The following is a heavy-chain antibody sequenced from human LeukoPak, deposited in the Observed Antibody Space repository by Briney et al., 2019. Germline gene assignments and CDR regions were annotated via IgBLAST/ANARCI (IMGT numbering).Heavy chain of an antibody. CDR1: GYTLTELS. J-gene: IGHJ4*02. Sequence: ASVKVSCKVSGYTLTELSMHWVRQAPGKGLEWMGGFDPEDGETIYAQKFQGRVTMTEDTSTDTAYMELSSLRSEDTAVYYCATDTYYYDSSGYTAVHDYWGQGTLVTVPS. CDR3: ATDTYYYDSSGYTAVHDY. CDR2: FDPEDGET. D-gene: IGHD3-22*01. V-gene: IGHV1-24*01.